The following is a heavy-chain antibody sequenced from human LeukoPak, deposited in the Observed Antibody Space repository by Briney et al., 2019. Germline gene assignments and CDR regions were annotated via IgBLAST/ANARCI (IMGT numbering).Heavy chain of an antibody. V-gene: IGHV3-64*04. CDR1: GFIFSSYG. J-gene: IGHJ5*02. CDR2: ISSNGGST. D-gene: IGHD6-13*01. CDR3: ARDIAAAGTGLGS. Sequence: GGSLRLSCSASGFIFSSYGMHWVRQAPGKALEYVSGISSNGGSTYYADSVKGTFTISRDNSKNTIYLQMNSLRAEDTAVYYCARDIAAAGTGLGSWGQGTLVTVSS.